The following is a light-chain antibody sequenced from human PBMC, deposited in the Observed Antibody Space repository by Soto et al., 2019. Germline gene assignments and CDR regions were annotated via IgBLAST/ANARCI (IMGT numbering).Light chain of an antibody. CDR1: SSDVGGYKY. CDR2: DVS. V-gene: IGLV2-14*01. CDR3: SSYTSSSSYV. J-gene: IGLJ1*01. Sequence: QSVVPQPASVSRSPGPSIAISCTGTSSDVGGYKYVSWYQQYPGKAPKLMIYDVSNRPSGVSDRFSGSKSGNTASLTISGLQSEDEADYYCSSYTSSSSYVFGTGTKSPS.